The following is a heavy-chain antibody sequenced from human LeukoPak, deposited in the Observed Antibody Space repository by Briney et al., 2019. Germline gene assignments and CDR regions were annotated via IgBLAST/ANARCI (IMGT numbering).Heavy chain of an antibody. J-gene: IGHJ6*02. V-gene: IGHV3-7*01. D-gene: IGHD4-17*01. CDR3: ASYGDQVHYYYGMDV. Sequence: GGSLRLSCAASGFTFSSYWMSWVRQAPGKGLEWVANIKQDGSEKYYVDSVKGRFTISRDNAKNSLYLQMNSLRAEDTAVYYCASYGDQVHYYYGMDVWGQGTTVTVSS. CDR2: IKQDGSEK. CDR1: GFTFSSYW.